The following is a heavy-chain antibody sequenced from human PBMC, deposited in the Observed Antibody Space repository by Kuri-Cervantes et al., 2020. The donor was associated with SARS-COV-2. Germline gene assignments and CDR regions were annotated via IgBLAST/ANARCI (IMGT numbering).Heavy chain of an antibody. D-gene: IGHD2-2*01. V-gene: IGHV1-69*13. Sequence: SVKVSCKASGYTFTSYYMHWVRQAPGQGLEWMGGIIPIFGTANYAQKFQGRVTITADESTSTAYMELSSLRSEDTAVYYCARAEFVVVPAALGALYYYYYYMDVWGKGTTVTVSS. CDR3: ARAEFVVVPAALGALYYYYYYMDV. J-gene: IGHJ6*03. CDR1: GYTFTSYY. CDR2: IIPIFGTA.